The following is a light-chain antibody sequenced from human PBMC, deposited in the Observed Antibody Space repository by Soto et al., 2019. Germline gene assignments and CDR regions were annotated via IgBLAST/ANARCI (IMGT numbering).Light chain of an antibody. CDR3: TSYTSSSTPYV. Sequence: QSVLTQPASVSGSPGQSITISCTGTSSDVGGYNYVSWYQQHPGKAPKLMIYEVTKRPSGGSNRFSGSKSGNTASLTISGLQAEDEADYSCTSYTSSSTPYVYGNGPKVTVL. CDR1: SSDVGGYNY. CDR2: EVT. J-gene: IGLJ1*01. V-gene: IGLV2-14*01.